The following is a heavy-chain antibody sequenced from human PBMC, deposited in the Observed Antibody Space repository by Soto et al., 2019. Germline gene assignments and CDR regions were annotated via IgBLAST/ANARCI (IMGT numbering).Heavy chain of an antibody. CDR2: ISGGGGGTI. D-gene: IGHD1-26*01. V-gene: IGHV3-23*01. CDR1: GFTFSSYS. Sequence: SGGSLRLSCAASGFTFSSYSMSWVRQAPGKGLEWVSSISGGGGGTIYSADSVKGRFTISRDNSKNTLYLQMNSLRVEDTAVYYCAKDSGGSFDYWGQGTLVTVSS. CDR3: AKDSGGSFDY. J-gene: IGHJ4*02.